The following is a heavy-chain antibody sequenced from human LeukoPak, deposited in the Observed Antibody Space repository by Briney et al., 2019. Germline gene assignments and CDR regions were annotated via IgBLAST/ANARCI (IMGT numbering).Heavy chain of an antibody. Sequence: GESLHISSKGHGYSFISFWISWARQMPGKGLEWMGIIYPGDSDTRYSPSFQGQVTISAAKSISTAYLQWSSLNSPDTPMYYCASFGGHYLDAFDIWGQGTTVTVSS. CDR3: ASFGGHYLDAFDI. V-gene: IGHV5-51*01. D-gene: IGHD3-22*01. CDR1: GYSFISFW. J-gene: IGHJ3*02. CDR2: IYPGDSDT.